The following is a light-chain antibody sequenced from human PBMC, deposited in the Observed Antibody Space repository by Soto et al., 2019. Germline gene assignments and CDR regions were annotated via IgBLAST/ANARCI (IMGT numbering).Light chain of an antibody. Sequence: QSALTQPASVSGSPGQTITISCTGTSSDVGAYNYVSWYQQHPGKSPKLMIYEVSYRPSGVSDRFSGSRSGNTASLTISGLQAEDESDYFCSSYTSRTTWVFGGGTKLTVL. CDR1: SSDVGAYNY. J-gene: IGLJ3*02. CDR2: EVS. V-gene: IGLV2-14*01. CDR3: SSYTSRTTWV.